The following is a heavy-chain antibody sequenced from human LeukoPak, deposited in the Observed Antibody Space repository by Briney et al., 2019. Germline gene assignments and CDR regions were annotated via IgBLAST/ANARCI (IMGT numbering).Heavy chain of an antibody. D-gene: IGHD3-9*01. J-gene: IGHJ4*02. CDR2: ITSSSSYI. CDR1: GFTFSSYN. V-gene: IGHV3-21*01. Sequence: GGSLRLSCAASGFTFSSYNMNWVRQAPGKGLEWVSSITSSSSYIYHADSVKGRFTISRDNAKNSLYLQMNSLRAEDTAVYYCAKDTTGYWSPDYWGLGTLVTVSS. CDR3: AKDTTGYWSPDY.